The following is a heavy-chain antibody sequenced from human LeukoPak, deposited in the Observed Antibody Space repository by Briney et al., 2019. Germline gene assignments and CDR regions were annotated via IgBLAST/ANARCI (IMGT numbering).Heavy chain of an antibody. CDR3: ARGPGTFSARDYYYGMDV. CDR2: INHSGST. Sequence: GSLRLSCAASGFTFSSYWMSWVRQPPGNGLEWIGEINHSGSTNYNPSLKSRVTISVDTSKNQFSLKLSSVTAADTAVYYCARGPGTFSARDYYYGMDVWGQGTTVTVSS. V-gene: IGHV4-34*01. CDR1: GFTFSSYW. J-gene: IGHJ6*02. D-gene: IGHD3-10*01.